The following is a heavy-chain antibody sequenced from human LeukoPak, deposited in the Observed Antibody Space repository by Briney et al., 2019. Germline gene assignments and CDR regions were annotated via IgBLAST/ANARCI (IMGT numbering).Heavy chain of an antibody. J-gene: IGHJ4*02. CDR3: TTDFRGYFDY. Sequence: GGSLRLSCAASGFTFSDYYMSWIRQAPGKGLEWVSYISSSGSTIYYADSVKGRFTISRGNAQNSLYLQMNSLRAEDTAVYYCTTDFRGYFDYWGQGALVTVSS. CDR1: GFTFSDYY. D-gene: IGHD6-13*01. V-gene: IGHV3-11*04. CDR2: ISSSGSTI.